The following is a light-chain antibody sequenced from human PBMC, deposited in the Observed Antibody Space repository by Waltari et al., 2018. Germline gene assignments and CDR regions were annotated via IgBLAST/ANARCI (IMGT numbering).Light chain of an antibody. V-gene: IGKV3-15*01. CDR3: QQFNDWPPYT. Sequence: ETLMTQSPATLSVSPGERATLSCRASQSIGRNLAWYQQKPGQAPKLLIYGASTRAAGVPIRFSGSESGTEFTLTINSLQSEDFAVYYCQQFNDWPPYTFGQGTKLELK. J-gene: IGKJ2*01. CDR1: QSIGRN. CDR2: GAS.